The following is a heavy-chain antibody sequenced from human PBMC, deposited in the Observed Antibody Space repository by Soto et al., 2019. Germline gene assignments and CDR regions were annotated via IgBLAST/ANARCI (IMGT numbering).Heavy chain of an antibody. Sequence: GGSLRLSCAASGFTFSDYYMSWIRQAPGKGLEWVSYISSSGSTIYYADSVKGRFTISRDNAKNSLYLQMNSLRAEDTAVYYCARDAVDKAMVTTSNYYYYMDVWGKGTTVNVSS. J-gene: IGHJ6*03. CDR2: ISSSGSTI. CDR3: ARDAVDKAMVTTSNYYYYMDV. CDR1: GFTFSDYY. D-gene: IGHD5-18*01. V-gene: IGHV3-11*01.